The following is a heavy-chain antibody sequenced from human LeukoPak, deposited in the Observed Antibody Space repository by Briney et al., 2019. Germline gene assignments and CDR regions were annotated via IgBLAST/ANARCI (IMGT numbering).Heavy chain of an antibody. D-gene: IGHD4-17*01. CDR3: ARASHDYGDYSHFDY. CDR2: IYYSGST. J-gene: IGHJ4*02. CDR1: GGSISSSSHY. Sequence: PSETLSLTCTVSGGSISSSSHYWGWIRQPPGKGLEWIGSIYYSGSTYYNPSLKSRVTISVDTSKNQFSLKLSSVTAADTAVYYCARASHDYGDYSHFDYWGQGTLVTVSS. V-gene: IGHV4-39*07.